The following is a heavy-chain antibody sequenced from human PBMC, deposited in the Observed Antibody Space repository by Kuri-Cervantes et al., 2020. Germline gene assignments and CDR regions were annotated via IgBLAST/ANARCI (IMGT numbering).Heavy chain of an antibody. CDR3: ARDSTYYDILTGYYRGYYFDY. CDR1: GFTFSSHG. J-gene: IGHJ4*02. CDR2: IWYDGSNK. Sequence: GESLKISCAASGFTFSSHGMHWVRQAPGKGLEWVAVIWYDGSNKYYADSVKGRFTISRDNAKNSLFLQMNSLRAEDTAVYYCARDSTYYDILTGYYRGYYFDYWGQGTLVTVSS. D-gene: IGHD3-9*01. V-gene: IGHV3-33*01.